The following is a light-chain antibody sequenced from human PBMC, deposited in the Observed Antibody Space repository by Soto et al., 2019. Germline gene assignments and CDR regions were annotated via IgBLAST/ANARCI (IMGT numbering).Light chain of an antibody. CDR1: QDISNY. CDR2: DAS. CDR3: QQYDNLPPLT. V-gene: IGKV1-33*01. J-gene: IGKJ4*01. Sequence: DIPMTQSPSSLSASVGDRVTITCQASQDISNYLNWYQQKPGKAPKLLIYDASNLETGVPSRFSGSGSGTDFTFTISSLQPEDIATNYCQQYDNLPPLTFGGGTKVEIK.